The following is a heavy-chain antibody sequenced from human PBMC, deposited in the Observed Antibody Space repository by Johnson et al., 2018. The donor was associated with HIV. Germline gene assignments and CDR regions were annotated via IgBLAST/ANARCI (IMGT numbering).Heavy chain of an antibody. CDR1: GFTFSSYA. Sequence: QVQLVESGGGVVQPGRSLRLSCAASGFTFSSYAMHWVRQAPGKGLEWVAVISYDGSNKYYADSVKGRFTISRDNSKNTLYLQMNSLRAEDTAVYYCARETMVQGGPHDAFDIWGQGTMVTVSS. V-gene: IGHV3-30-3*01. CDR3: ARETMVQGGPHDAFDI. CDR2: ISYDGSNK. D-gene: IGHD3-10*01. J-gene: IGHJ3*02.